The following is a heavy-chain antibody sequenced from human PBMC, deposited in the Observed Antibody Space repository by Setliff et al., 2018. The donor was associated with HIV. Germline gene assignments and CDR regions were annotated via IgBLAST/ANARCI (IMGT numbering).Heavy chain of an antibody. J-gene: IGHJ4*02. CDR2: ISAYNGNT. CDR3: ARSGRVNSAAGLGDY. V-gene: IGHV1-18*01. CDR1: GYTFTSYG. D-gene: IGHD6-13*01. Sequence: ASVKVSCKASGYTFTSYGISWVRQAPGQGLEWMGWISAYNGNTNYAQSLQGRVTMTTDTSTSTAYMELRSLRSDDTAVYFCARSGRVNSAAGLGDYWGQGTLVTVSS.